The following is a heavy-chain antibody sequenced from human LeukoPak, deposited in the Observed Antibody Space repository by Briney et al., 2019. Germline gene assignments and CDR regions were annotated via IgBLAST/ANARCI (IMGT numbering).Heavy chain of an antibody. CDR3: TMYSSGWYYYYMDV. Sequence: GGSLRLSCAASGFTFSSYAMSWVRQAPGKGLEWVSAISGSGGSTYYADSVKGRFTISRDNSKNTLYLQMNSLRAEDTAVYYCTMYSSGWYYYYMDVWGKGTTVTVSS. V-gene: IGHV3-23*01. J-gene: IGHJ6*03. D-gene: IGHD6-19*01. CDR2: ISGSGGST. CDR1: GFTFSSYA.